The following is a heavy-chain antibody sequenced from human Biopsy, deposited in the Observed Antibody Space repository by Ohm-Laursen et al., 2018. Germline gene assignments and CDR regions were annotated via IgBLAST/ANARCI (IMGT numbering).Heavy chain of an antibody. J-gene: IGHJ6*02. D-gene: IGHD6-25*01. V-gene: IGHV3-30*03. CDR3: ARDGAAGYGLDV. Sequence: SLRLSCAASRFTFSTYGVHWVRQAPGKGLEWVAVISFDGSDQKYADSVKGRFTISRDNSKNTLYLQMNSLRAEDTAVYYCARDGAAGYGLDVWGQGTTVTVSS. CDR2: ISFDGSDQ. CDR1: RFTFSTYG.